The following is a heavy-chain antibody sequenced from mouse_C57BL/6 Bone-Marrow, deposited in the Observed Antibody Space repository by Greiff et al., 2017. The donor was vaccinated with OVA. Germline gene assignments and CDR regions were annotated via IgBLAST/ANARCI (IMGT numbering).Heavy chain of an antibody. CDR3: AAYYSNDEGY. CDR1: GYAFTNYL. Sequence: VQRVESGAELVRPGTSVKVSCKASGYAFTNYLIEWVKQRPGQGLEWIGVINPGSGGTNSNEKFKGKATLTEDKSSSTAYMQLSSLTSEDSAVYYYAAYYSNDEGYWGQGTTLTVSS. J-gene: IGHJ2*01. V-gene: IGHV1-54*01. D-gene: IGHD2-12*01. CDR2: INPGSGGT.